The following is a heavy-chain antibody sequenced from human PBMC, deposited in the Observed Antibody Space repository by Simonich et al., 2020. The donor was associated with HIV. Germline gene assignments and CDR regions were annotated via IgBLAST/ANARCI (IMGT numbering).Heavy chain of an antibody. Sequence: QVQLVQSGAEVKKPGASVKVSCKTSGYTFTNYAISWVRQAPGQGLEWMGGARTFGSDTKYSQNLQGRVTMTTDTSTTTVYMELRSLRSDDTAIYYCARGQPYFDYWGQGTLVTVSS. CDR1: GYTFTNYA. CDR2: ARTFGSDT. V-gene: IGHV1-18*01. J-gene: IGHJ4*02. CDR3: ARGQPYFDY.